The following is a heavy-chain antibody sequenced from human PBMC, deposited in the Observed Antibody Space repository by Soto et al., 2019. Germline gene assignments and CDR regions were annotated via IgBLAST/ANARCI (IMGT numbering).Heavy chain of an antibody. CDR3: ARHLVLVVAATQAYYYGMDV. Sequence: QVQLVQSGAEVKKPGSSVKVSCKASGGTFSSYAISWVRQAPGQGLEWMGGIIPIFGTANYAQKFQGRVTITADESTSTAYMELSSLRSEDTAVYYCARHLVLVVAATQAYYYGMDVWGQGATVTVSS. J-gene: IGHJ6*02. V-gene: IGHV1-69*01. D-gene: IGHD2-15*01. CDR1: GGTFSSYA. CDR2: IIPIFGTA.